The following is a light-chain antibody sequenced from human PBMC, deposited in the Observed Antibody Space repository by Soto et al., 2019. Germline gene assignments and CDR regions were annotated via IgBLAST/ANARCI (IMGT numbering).Light chain of an antibody. CDR1: QSISDT. V-gene: IGKV3-15*01. CDR2: GAS. Sequence: EIVMRQSPATLSVSPGGRATLSCRASQSISDTLAWYQQKPGQAPRLLIHGASTRATGFPARFSGSGSGTDFTLTISSLQHEDFAVYYCQQYNNWTWTFGQGTKVDIK. CDR3: QQYNNWTWT. J-gene: IGKJ1*01.